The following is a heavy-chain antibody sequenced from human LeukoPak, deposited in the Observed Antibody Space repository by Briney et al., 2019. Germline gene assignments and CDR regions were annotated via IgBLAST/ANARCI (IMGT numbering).Heavy chain of an antibody. V-gene: IGHV4-61*02. CDR2: IYTSGST. Sequence: SETLSLTCTVSGGSISSGSYYWSWIRQPAGKGLEWIVRIYTSGSTNYNPSLESRVTISVDTSKNQFSLKLSSVTAADTAVYYCVTSTYSSGWYNWFDPWGQGTLVTVSS. CDR3: VTSTYSSGWYNWFDP. D-gene: IGHD6-19*01. J-gene: IGHJ5*02. CDR1: GGSISSGSYY.